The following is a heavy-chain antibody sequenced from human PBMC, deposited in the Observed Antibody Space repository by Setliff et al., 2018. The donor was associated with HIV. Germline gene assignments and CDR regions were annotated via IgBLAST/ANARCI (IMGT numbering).Heavy chain of an antibody. CDR2: ILPFFDTA. CDR1: GGTFTRNC. J-gene: IGHJ6*03. D-gene: IGHD3-3*01. CDR3: ARDGYYNSWSGYGYYYYYMDV. V-gene: IGHV1-69*06. Sequence: ASVKVSCKVSGGTFTRNCISWVRQAPGQGLEWMGGILPFFDTANYAQKFQGRVTMTGDTSTSTVYMELSSLRSEDTAVYYCARDGYYNSWSGYGYYYYYMDVWGKGTTVTVSS.